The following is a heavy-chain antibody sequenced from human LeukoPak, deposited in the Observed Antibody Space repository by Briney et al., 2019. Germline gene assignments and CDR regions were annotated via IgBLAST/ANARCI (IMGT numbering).Heavy chain of an antibody. CDR3: ARVLSGSMDY. V-gene: IGHV3-53*01. J-gene: IGHJ4*02. CDR1: GFAVSSNY. Sequence: GGSLRLSCAASGFAVSSNYMTWVRQAPGKGLEWVSVVFNDGATYYADSAKGRFTISRDNSKNTLYLQMNRLRAEDTAVYYCARVLSGSMDYWGQGTLVTVPS. CDR2: VFNDGAT. D-gene: IGHD2-15*01.